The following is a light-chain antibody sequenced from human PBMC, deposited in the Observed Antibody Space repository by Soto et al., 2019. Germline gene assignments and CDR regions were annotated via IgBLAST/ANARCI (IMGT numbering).Light chain of an antibody. CDR1: TPNIGAPYD. J-gene: IGLJ1*01. CDR3: SSYTSSSTLAV. V-gene: IGLV1-40*01. CDR2: GDN. Sequence: QSVLTQPRSVSGAPGQRVSISCTGSTPNIGAPYDVHWYQHLPGTAPKLLIYGDNNRPSGVPDRFSGSKSGTSASLAITRLQAGDEADYYCSSYTSSSTLAVFGTGTKVT.